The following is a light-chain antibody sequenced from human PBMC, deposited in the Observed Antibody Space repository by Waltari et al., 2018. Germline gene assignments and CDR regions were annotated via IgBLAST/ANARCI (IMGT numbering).Light chain of an antibody. CDR1: ALPKRY. CDR2: EAS. Sequence: SYELTQPPSVSVSPGHTARITCSGDALPKRYAYWYQQKSGRAPVLVIYEASKRPSGIPERFSGSSSGTMATLTISGAQVEDETDYYCYSTDNSGNHVVFGGGTKLTVL. CDR3: YSTDNSGNHVV. J-gene: IGLJ2*01. V-gene: IGLV3-10*01.